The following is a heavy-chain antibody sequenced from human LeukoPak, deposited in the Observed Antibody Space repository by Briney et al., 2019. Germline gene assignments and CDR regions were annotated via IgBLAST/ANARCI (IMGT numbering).Heavy chain of an antibody. CDR1: GFTFSSYS. Sequence: PGGSLRLSCAASGFTFSSYSMNWVRQAPGKGLEWVSSISSSSSYIYYADSVKGRFTISRDNAKNSLYLQMNSLRAEDTAVYYCARDDGSSGALDIWGQGTMVTVSS. CDR3: ARDDGSSGALDI. CDR2: ISSSSSYI. J-gene: IGHJ3*02. V-gene: IGHV3-21*01.